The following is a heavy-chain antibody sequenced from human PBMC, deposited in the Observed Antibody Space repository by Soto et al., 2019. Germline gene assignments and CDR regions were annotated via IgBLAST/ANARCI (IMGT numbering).Heavy chain of an antibody. Sequence: QVQLVESGGGLDKHGGSLRLSCGASGFTFSDYYMSWIRQTPGKGLEWISYLSNTGYSIFYADSVKGRFTISRDNAKSSLYLQMNSLRAEDTAVYYCARGGKWELSGFFDYWGQGTLVTVSS. CDR2: LSNTGYSI. CDR3: ARGGKWELSGFFDY. CDR1: GFTFSDYY. D-gene: IGHD3-16*02. J-gene: IGHJ4*02. V-gene: IGHV3-11*01.